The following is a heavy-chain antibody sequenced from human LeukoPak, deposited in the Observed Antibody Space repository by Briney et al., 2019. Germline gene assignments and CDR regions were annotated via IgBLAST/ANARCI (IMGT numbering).Heavy chain of an antibody. CDR3: ARTVDYYDSSAKGSFDI. J-gene: IGHJ3*02. Sequence: GGSLRLSCAASGFTFSDYYMSWIRQAPGKGLEWVSYISSSGGTIYYADSVKGRFTISRDNAKNSLYLQMNSLRAEDTAVYYCARTVDYYDSSAKGSFDIWGQGTMVTVSS. D-gene: IGHD3-22*01. V-gene: IGHV3-11*04. CDR1: GFTFSDYY. CDR2: ISSSGGTI.